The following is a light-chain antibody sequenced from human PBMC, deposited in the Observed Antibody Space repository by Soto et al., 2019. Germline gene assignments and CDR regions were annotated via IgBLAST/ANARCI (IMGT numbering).Light chain of an antibody. Sequence: QSVLTQPPSVSGAPGQGVSISCTGSSSNIGAGYDVHWYQLLPGTAPKLLIYSNSNRPSGVPDRFSGSKSGTSASLAITGLQAEDEADYYCQSYDSSLSGSVVFGGGTKLTV. V-gene: IGLV1-40*01. CDR2: SNS. CDR3: QSYDSSLSGSVV. CDR1: SSNIGAGYD. J-gene: IGLJ2*01.